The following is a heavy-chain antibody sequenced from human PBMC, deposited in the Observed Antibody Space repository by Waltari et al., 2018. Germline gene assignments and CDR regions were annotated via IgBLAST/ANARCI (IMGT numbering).Heavy chain of an antibody. Sequence: VLLVVSGGGLIQPGGSLRLSCAASGFTVCSNYLLWVRRAPGKGLEWVSVIYSGSSTYYADSVKDRFNISRDNSKNTLYLQMNSLRAEERAVYYGARDCRGGSCYSVEYWGQGTLVTVSS. D-gene: IGHD2-15*01. CDR2: IYSGSST. CDR3: ARDCRGGSCYSVEY. CDR1: GFTVCSNY. J-gene: IGHJ4*02. V-gene: IGHV3-53*01.